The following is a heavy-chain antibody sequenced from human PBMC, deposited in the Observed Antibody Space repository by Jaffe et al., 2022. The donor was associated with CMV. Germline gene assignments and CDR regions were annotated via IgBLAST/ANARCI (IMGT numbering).Heavy chain of an antibody. V-gene: IGHV3-33*08. CDR3: ARGGGVVITDFAFDI. CDR1: GFTFSSYG. D-gene: IGHD3-22*01. J-gene: IGHJ3*02. CDR2: IWYDGSNK. Sequence: QVQLVESGGGVVQPGRSLRLSCAASGFTFSSYGMHWVRQAPGKGLEWVAVIWYDGSNKYYADSVKGRFTISRDNSKNTLYLQMNSLRAEDTAVYYCARGGGVVITDFAFDIWGQGTMVTVSS.